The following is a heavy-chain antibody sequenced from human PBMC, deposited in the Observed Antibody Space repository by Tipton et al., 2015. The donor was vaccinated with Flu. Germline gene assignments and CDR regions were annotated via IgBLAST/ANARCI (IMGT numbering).Heavy chain of an antibody. Sequence: TLSLTCTVSGGSITNYYWNWIRQPAGEGLEWIGRVYTTGSTNYNPSLKSRVTMSVDMSKNQFSLNLSSVTAADTAVYYCASSPPYDSSGYSPLYFAYWGQGTLVTVSS. V-gene: IGHV4-4*07. J-gene: IGHJ4*02. D-gene: IGHD3-22*01. CDR2: VYTTGST. CDR1: GGSITNYY. CDR3: ASSPPYDSSGYSPLYFAY.